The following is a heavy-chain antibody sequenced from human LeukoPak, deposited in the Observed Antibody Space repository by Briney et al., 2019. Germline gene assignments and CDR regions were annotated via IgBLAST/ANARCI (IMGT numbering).Heavy chain of an antibody. J-gene: IGHJ5*02. Sequence: SETLSLTCTVSGGSISSSSYYWGWIRQPPGKGLEWIGSIYYSGSTYYNPSLKSRVTISVDTSKNQFSLKLRSVTAADTAVYYCARDGLTMIAWGQGTLVTVSS. CDR3: ARDGLTMIA. CDR1: GGSISSSSYY. D-gene: IGHD3-22*01. V-gene: IGHV4-39*02. CDR2: IYYSGST.